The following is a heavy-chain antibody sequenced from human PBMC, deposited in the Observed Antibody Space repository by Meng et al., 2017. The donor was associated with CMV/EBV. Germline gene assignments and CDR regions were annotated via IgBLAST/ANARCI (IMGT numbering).Heavy chain of an antibody. V-gene: IGHV1-2*02. CDR3: VRDHNWGPDY. CDR2: IYPNSGGT. D-gene: IGHD1-1*01. CDR1: GYRFRDHY. Sequence: VQLVQPGGGVKSPGASVKGSRQTSGYRFRDHYMHWVRQAPGQGLEWMGWIYPNSGGTHYAQKFQDRVTMTKDTSLSTVYMELSRLTSDDTAVYYCVRDHNWGPDYWGQGTLVTVSS. J-gene: IGHJ4*02.